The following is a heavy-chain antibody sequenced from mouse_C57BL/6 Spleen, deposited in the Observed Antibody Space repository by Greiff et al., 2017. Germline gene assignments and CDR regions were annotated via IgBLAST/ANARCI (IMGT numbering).Heavy chain of an antibody. CDR3: ARNWDFAY. V-gene: IGHV5-17*01. D-gene: IGHD4-1*01. Sequence: EVMLVESGGGLVKPGGSLKLSCAASGFTFSDYGMHWVRQAPEKGLEWVAYISSGSSTIYYADTVKGRFPISRDNAKNTLFLQMTSLRSEDTAMYYCARNWDFAYWGQGTLVTVSA. J-gene: IGHJ3*01. CDR2: ISSGSSTI. CDR1: GFTFSDYG.